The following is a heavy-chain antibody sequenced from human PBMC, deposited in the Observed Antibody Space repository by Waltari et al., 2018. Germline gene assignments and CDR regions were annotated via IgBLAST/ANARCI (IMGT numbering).Heavy chain of an antibody. CDR1: GFTFSSYA. D-gene: IGHD3-10*01. CDR3: AKDPFSTSSSGSYYTGFDY. V-gene: IGHV3-23*01. Sequence: EVQLLESGGGLVQPGGSLRLSCAASGFTFSSYAMSWVRQAPGKGLEWVSAISGSGGSTYYADSVKGRFTISRDNSKNTLYLQMNSLRAEDTAVYYCAKDPFSTSSSGSYYTGFDYWGQGTLVTVSS. CDR2: ISGSGGST. J-gene: IGHJ4*02.